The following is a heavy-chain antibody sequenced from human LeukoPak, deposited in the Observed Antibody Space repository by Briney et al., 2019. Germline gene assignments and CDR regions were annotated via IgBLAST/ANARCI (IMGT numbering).Heavy chain of an antibody. CDR1: GFTFSSYA. V-gene: IGHV3-7*03. D-gene: IGHD2-15*01. Sequence: PGGSLRLSCAASGFTFSSYAMYWVRQAPGKGLEWVANIKQDGSAKPYVDSVKGRFTISRDNAKNSLFLQMNSLRVEDTAVYYCARDNGWSADFWGQGTLVTVSS. J-gene: IGHJ4*02. CDR2: IKQDGSAK. CDR3: ARDNGWSADF.